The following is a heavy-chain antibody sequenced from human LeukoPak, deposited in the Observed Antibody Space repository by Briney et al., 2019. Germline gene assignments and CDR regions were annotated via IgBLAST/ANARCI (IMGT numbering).Heavy chain of an antibody. CDR3: ARTLNYYDSSGRNYYYYYGMDV. V-gene: IGHV5-51*07. CDR2: IYPGDSDT. J-gene: IGHJ6*02. Sequence: GESLKISCKGSGYSFTSYWIGWVHQMTGKGLEWMGVIYPGDSDTRYSPSFQGQVTISADKSISTAYLQWSSLKASDTAMYYCARTLNYYDSSGRNYYYYYGMDVWGQGTTVTVSS. CDR1: GYSFTSYW. D-gene: IGHD3-22*01.